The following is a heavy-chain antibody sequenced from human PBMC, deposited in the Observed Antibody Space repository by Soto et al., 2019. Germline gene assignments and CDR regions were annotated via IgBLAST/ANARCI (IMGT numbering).Heavy chain of an antibody. D-gene: IGHD1-1*01. CDR2: ISAHNGNT. Sequence: QVHRVQSGAEVKRPGASVKVSCKASGYNFTSYGSTWVRQAPGQGLEWMGWISAHNGNTDYAQKLQGRVIVTRDTSTSTAYMELRSLRSDDTAVYYCARGRYGDYWGQGALVTVSS. J-gene: IGHJ4*02. CDR3: ARGRYGDY. CDR1: GYNFTSYG. V-gene: IGHV1-18*01.